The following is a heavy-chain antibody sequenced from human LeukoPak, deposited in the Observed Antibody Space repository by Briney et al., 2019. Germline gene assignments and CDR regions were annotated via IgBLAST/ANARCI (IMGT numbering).Heavy chain of an antibody. CDR1: GYTFTGYY. CDR2: INPNSGGT. V-gene: IGHV1-2*02. J-gene: IGHJ3*02. Sequence: ASVKVSCKASGYTFTGYYMHWVRQAPGQGLEWMGWINPNSGGTNYAQKFQGRVTMTRDTSISTAYMELSRLRSDDTAVYYCARDLGGGFGELLFAFDIWGQGTMVTVSS. CDR3: ARDLGGGFGELLFAFDI. D-gene: IGHD3-10*01.